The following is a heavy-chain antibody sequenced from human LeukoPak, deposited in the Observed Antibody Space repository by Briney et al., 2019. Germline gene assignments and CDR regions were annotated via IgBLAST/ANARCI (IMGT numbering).Heavy chain of an antibody. CDR1: GYTFTSYG. CDR2: INPNSGGT. CDR3: ARMGSGGSGRVAFDI. D-gene: IGHD3-10*01. V-gene: IGHV1-2*02. Sequence: GASVKVSCKASGYTFTSYGISWVRQAPGQGLEWMGWINPNSGGTNYAQKFQGRVTMTRDTSISTAYMELSRLRSDDTAVYYCARMGSGGSGRVAFDIWGQGTMVTVSS. J-gene: IGHJ3*02.